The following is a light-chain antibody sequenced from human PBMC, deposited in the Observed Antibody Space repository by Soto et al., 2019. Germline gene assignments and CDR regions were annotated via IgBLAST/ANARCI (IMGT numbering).Light chain of an antibody. V-gene: IGKV1-6*01. J-gene: IGKJ1*01. Sequence: ALQMTQSPASLSASVGERVIITCRASQDIRNELAWYQHKVGKAPKLLIYAASTLQSGVPSRFSGSGSGTEFTLSISSLQPEDFASYYCLQVSTYPRTFGQGTKVEI. CDR3: LQVSTYPRT. CDR1: QDIRNE. CDR2: AAS.